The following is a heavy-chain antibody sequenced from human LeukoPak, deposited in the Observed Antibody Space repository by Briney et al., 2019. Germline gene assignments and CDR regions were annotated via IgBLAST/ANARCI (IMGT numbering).Heavy chain of an antibody. Sequence: SETLSLTCTLSGDSISGYFWSWIRQPPGKRLEWIGYVSYRGSTNYNPSLKSRVTISVDASKNQFSLRLSSVTAADTAVYFCARDITDTSGYYYFDYWGQGTLVTVSS. CDR1: GDSISGYF. D-gene: IGHD3-22*01. CDR3: ARDITDTSGYYYFDY. V-gene: IGHV4-59*01. J-gene: IGHJ4*02. CDR2: VSYRGST.